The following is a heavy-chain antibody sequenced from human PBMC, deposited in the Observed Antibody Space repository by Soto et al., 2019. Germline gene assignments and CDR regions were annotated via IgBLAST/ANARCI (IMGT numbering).Heavy chain of an antibody. Sequence: HPGGSLRLSCAASGFTVSDYAMALVRQSPGKGLEWVSSASGSGSGTYYADSVKGRFTISRDNSKNTVFLHMTNLRAGDTALYFCVKGRPGAEAAPDSWGKGTLVTVSS. CDR3: VKGRPGAEAAPDS. CDR2: ASGSGSGT. CDR1: GFTVSDYA. V-gene: IGHV3-23*01. D-gene: IGHD4-17*01. J-gene: IGHJ4*02.